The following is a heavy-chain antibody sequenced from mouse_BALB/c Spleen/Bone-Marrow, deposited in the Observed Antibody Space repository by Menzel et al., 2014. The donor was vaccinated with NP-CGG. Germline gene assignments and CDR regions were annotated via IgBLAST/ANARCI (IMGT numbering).Heavy chain of an antibody. CDR2: ISYSGST. J-gene: IGHJ4*01. D-gene: IGHD1-2*01. CDR1: GYSITSDYA. CDR3: ARNYGYLYALDY. Sequence: LQESGPGLVKPSQSLSLTCTVTGYSITSDYAWNWIRQFPGNKLEWMGYISYSGSTSYNPSLKSRISISRDTSKNQFFLQLNSVTTEDTATYYCARNYGYLYALDYWGQGTSVTVSS. V-gene: IGHV3-2*02.